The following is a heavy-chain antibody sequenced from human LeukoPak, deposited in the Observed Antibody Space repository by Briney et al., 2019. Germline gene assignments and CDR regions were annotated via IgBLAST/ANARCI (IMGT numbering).Heavy chain of an antibody. CDR2: ISNDGRAE. Sequence: GGSLRLSCAASGFTFSSFGMHWVRQAPGRGLELVIVISNDGRAEFYIDSVKGRFTISRDNAKNTLYLQMNSLRVEDTAVYYCAKEPAAGGPHDYWGQGTLVTVSS. V-gene: IGHV3-30*18. J-gene: IGHJ4*02. CDR1: GFTFSSFG. D-gene: IGHD6-13*01. CDR3: AKEPAAGGPHDY.